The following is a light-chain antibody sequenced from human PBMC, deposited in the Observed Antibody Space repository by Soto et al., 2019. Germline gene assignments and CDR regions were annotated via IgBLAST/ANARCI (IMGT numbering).Light chain of an antibody. J-gene: IGKJ4*01. CDR1: QSVSSSY. V-gene: IGKV3-20*01. CDR3: QQYGSSPLT. Sequence: EIVGTQSPGTLSLSPGERATLSCRASQSVSSSYLAWYQQKPGQAPRLLIYGASSRATGIPDRLSGSGSGTDFTLTISRLEPEDFAVYYCQQYGSSPLTFGGGTKVEIK. CDR2: GAS.